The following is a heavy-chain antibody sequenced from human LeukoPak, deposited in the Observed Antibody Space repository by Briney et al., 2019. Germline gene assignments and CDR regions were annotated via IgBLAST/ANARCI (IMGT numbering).Heavy chain of an antibody. J-gene: IGHJ4*02. V-gene: IGHV5-51*01. Sequence: GESLKISCKGSGYSFTSYRIGWVRQMPGKGLEWMGVIYPGDSDTRYSPSFQGQVTISADKSISTAYLQWTSLKASDTAMYVCASLDIAVAGIDYWGQGTLVTVSS. CDR3: ASLDIAVAGIDY. D-gene: IGHD6-19*01. CDR1: GYSFTSYR. CDR2: IYPGDSDT.